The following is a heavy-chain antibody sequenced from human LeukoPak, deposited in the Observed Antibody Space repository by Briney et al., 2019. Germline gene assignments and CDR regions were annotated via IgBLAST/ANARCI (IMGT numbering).Heavy chain of an antibody. CDR2: ISGSGGST. Sequence: GGSLRLSCAASGFTFSSYAMSWVRQAPGKGLEWVSAISGSGGSTYYADSVKGRFTISRDNSKNTLYLQMNSLRAEDTAVYYCAKDLHDSSGYSRFDYWGQGTLVTVSS. J-gene: IGHJ4*02. V-gene: IGHV3-23*01. CDR1: GFTFSSYA. CDR3: AKDLHDSSGYSRFDY. D-gene: IGHD3-22*01.